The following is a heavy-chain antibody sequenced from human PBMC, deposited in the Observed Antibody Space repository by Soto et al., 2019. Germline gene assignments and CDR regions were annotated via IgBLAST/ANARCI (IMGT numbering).Heavy chain of an antibody. CDR1: GFTFGDYA. V-gene: IGHV3-49*03. Sequence: GGSLRLSCTASGFTFGDYAMIWFRQAPGKRLEWVGFITSKAYGGTTEYAATVKGRFTISRDDSKSIAYLQMNSLKTDDTAVYYCSRVPPNNRGAPLDYWGQGTLVTVSS. CDR2: ITSKAYGGTT. CDR3: SRVPPNNRGAPLDY. D-gene: IGHD3-10*01. J-gene: IGHJ4*02.